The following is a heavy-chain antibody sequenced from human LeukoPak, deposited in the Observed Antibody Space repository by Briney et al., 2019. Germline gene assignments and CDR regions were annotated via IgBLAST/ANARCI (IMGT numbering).Heavy chain of an antibody. Sequence: GGSLRLSCAASGFTFSSYAMSWVRQAPGKGLEWVSATSGSGGSTYYADSVKGRFTISRDNSKNTLYLQMNSLRVEDTAVYYCANRYCSGGSCYPFDCWGQGTLVTVSS. CDR3: ANRYCSGGSCYPFDC. D-gene: IGHD2-15*01. CDR1: GFTFSSYA. J-gene: IGHJ4*02. V-gene: IGHV3-23*01. CDR2: TSGSGGST.